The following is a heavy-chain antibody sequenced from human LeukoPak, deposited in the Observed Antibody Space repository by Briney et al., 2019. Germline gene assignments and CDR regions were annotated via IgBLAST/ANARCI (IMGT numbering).Heavy chain of an antibody. CDR2: ISAYNGNT. D-gene: IGHD3-22*01. CDR3: ARPYYDSSAPPYDY. CDR1: GYTFTNYG. V-gene: IGHV1-18*01. Sequence: ASVKVSCKASGYTFTNYGISWVREAPGQGLEWMGWISAYNGNTNYAQKRQGRVTMTTDTSTSTAYMELRSLRSDDTAVYYCARPYYDSSAPPYDYWGQGTLVTVSS. J-gene: IGHJ4*02.